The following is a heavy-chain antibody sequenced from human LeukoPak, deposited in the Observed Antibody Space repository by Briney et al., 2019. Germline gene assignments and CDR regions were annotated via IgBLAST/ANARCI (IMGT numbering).Heavy chain of an antibody. CDR3: ARSTNGYSYGYDY. Sequence: RQPXXXXXEWIGYVYFSGSTNYNPSLKSRVTISVDTSKNQFSLKLSSVAAADTAVYYCARSTNGYSYGYDYWGQGTLVTVSS. CDR2: VYFSGST. V-gene: IGHV4-59*01. J-gene: IGHJ4*02. D-gene: IGHD5-18*01.